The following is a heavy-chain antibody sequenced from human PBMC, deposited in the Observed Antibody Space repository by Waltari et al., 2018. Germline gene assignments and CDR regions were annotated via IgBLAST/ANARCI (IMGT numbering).Heavy chain of an antibody. D-gene: IGHD3-22*01. CDR1: GFTFGSYS. CDR2: IMVNSAHI. CDR3: ARGNYYDSENGVNWFDP. J-gene: IGHJ5*02. Sequence: EAQLVESGGGLVKPGGYLSMHCAAYGFTFGSYSMCWARQAPGEGLEWVSSIMVNSAHIYYGVSVKGRFTIVRDNSKNSLYLKMSSLRAEDTAVYFCARGNYYDSENGVNWFDPWGQGTLVTVSS. V-gene: IGHV3-21*02.